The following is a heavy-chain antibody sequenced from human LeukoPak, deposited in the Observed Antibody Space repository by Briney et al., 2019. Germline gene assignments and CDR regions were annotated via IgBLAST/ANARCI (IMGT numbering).Heavy chain of an antibody. V-gene: IGHV3-20*01. D-gene: IGHD6-19*01. J-gene: IGHJ5*02. Sequence: SGGSLRLSCAASGFTFDDYGMSWVRQAPGKGLEWVSGINWNGGSTGYADSVKGRFTISRDNAKNSLYLQMNSLRAEDTALYHCAGEVGEQWLVSSFYWFDPWGQGTLVTVSS. CDR3: AGEVGEQWLVSSFYWFDP. CDR1: GFTFDDYG. CDR2: INWNGGST.